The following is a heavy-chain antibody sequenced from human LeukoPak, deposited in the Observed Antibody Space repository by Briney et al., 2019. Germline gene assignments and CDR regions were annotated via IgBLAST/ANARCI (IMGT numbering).Heavy chain of an antibody. V-gene: IGHV3-48*01. CDR3: AKEADYYFDY. J-gene: IGHJ4*02. CDR1: GFTFSSYS. Sequence: GRSLRLSCAAFGFTFSSYSMNWVRQAAGKGLEWVSYISSSSSTIYSADSVKGRFTISRDNAENSLYLQMNSLRAEDTALYYCAKEADYYFDYWGQGTLVTVSS. CDR2: ISSSSSTI.